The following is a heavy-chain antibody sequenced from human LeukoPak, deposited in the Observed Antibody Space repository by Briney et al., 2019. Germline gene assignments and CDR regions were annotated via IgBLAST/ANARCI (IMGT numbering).Heavy chain of an antibody. Sequence: PGGSLGLSCAASGFTFSAYWMSWVRQAPGKGLEWVANLKQDGSEKYYVDSVKGRFTISRDNAKISLYLQMNSLRAEDTAVYYCARPNDYGDYNWFDPWGQGTLVTVSS. J-gene: IGHJ5*02. D-gene: IGHD4-17*01. CDR1: GFTFSAYW. V-gene: IGHV3-7*01. CDR2: LKQDGSEK. CDR3: ARPNDYGDYNWFDP.